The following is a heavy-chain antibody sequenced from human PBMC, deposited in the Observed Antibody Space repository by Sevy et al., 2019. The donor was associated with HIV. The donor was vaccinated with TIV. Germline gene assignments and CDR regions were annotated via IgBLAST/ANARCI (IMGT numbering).Heavy chain of an antibody. J-gene: IGHJ6*02. CDR1: GYTFTSYG. CDR2: ISAYNGNT. CDR3: ARVSSGYDPDPYYYYYGMDV. D-gene: IGHD5-12*01. V-gene: IGHV1-18*04. Sequence: NKRRASVKVSCKASGYTFTSYGISWVRQAPGQGLEWMGWISAYNGNTNYAQKLQGRVTMTTDTSTSTAYMELRSLRSDETAVYYCARVSSGYDPDPYYYYYGMDVWGQGTTVTVSS.